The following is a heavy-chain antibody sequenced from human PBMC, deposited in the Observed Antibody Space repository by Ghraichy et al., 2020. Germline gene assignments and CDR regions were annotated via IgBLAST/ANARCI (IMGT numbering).Heavy chain of an antibody. CDR3: ARDPPTLLGYFDL. V-gene: IGHV3-48*01. CDR1: GFTFSSYD. D-gene: IGHD1-26*01. J-gene: IGHJ2*01. Sequence: GGSLRLSCAASGFTFSSYDMTWVRQAPGKGLEWVSYITTSSSTIYYADSVKGRFTISRDDAKNSLYLQMNSLRAEDTALYYCARDPPTLLGYFDLWGRGTLVTVSS. CDR2: ITTSSSTI.